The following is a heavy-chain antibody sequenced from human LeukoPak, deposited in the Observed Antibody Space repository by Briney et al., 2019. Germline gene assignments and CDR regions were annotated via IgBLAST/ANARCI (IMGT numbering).Heavy chain of an antibody. CDR1: GHSISSSGYY. CDR2: TSHSDST. V-gene: IGHV4-38-2*02. J-gene: IGHJ5*02. D-gene: IGHD3-16*01. Sequence: SETLSLTCTVSGHSISSSGYYRGWIRQPPGKELEWIGSTSHSDSTYYNPSLESRVSISVDTSKNQFSLKLTSVTAADTAVYYCARDFGETALPNWFDPWGQGTLVTVSS. CDR3: ARDFGETALPNWFDP.